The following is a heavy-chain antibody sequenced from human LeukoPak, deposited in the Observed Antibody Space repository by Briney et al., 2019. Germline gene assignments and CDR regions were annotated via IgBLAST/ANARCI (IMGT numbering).Heavy chain of an antibody. CDR3: ARQQASYYDSSGYYSTNFDY. CDR1: GGSLSSNSYY. D-gene: IGHD3-22*01. CDR2: IYYSGST. J-gene: IGHJ4*02. V-gene: IGHV4-39*01. Sequence: SETLSLTCTVSGGSLSSNSYYWGWIRQPPGKGLEWIGSIYYSGSTYYNPSLKSRVTISVDTSKNQFSLQLSSVTAADTAVYYCARQQASYYDSSGYYSTNFDYWGRGTLVTVSS.